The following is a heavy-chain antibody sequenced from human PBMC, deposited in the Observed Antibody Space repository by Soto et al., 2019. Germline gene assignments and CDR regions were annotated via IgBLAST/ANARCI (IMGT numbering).Heavy chain of an antibody. CDR1: GGSISSSNW. D-gene: IGHD1-26*01. V-gene: IGHV4-4*02. CDR3: ARASGIVGATSLLDYYYGMDV. CDR2: IYHSGST. Sequence: PSETLSLTCAVSGGSISSSNWWSWVRQPPGKGLEWIGEIYHSGSTNYNPSLKSRVTISVDKSKNQFSLKLSSVTAADTAVYYCARASGIVGATSLLDYYYGMDVWGQGTTVTVSS. J-gene: IGHJ6*02.